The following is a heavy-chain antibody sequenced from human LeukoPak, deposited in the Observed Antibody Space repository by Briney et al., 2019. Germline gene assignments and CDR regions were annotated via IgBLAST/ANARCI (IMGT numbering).Heavy chain of an antibody. CDR2: ICYNGEL. CDR3: ARASGGSGWY. CDR1: GDSISNTAYY. J-gene: IGHJ4*02. V-gene: IGHV4-39*07. D-gene: IGHD6-19*01. Sequence: SETLSLTCSVSGDSISNTAYYWGWIRQPPGKGLEWVGSICYNGELYYNPPLKSRVTISVDKSKNQFSLKLSSVTAADTAVYYCARASGGSGWYWGQGTLVTVSS.